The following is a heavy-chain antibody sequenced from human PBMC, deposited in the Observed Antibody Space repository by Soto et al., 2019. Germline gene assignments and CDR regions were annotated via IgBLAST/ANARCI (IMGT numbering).Heavy chain of an antibody. CDR1: GFTFSSYA. Sequence: GGSLRLSCAASGFTFSSYAMSWVRQAPGKGLEWVSAISGSGGSTYYADSVKGRFTISRDNSKNTLYLQMNSLRAEDTAVYYCAKGSVDTIFGVVTLPDYWGQGTLVTVSS. CDR2: ISGSGGST. CDR3: AKGSVDTIFGVVTLPDY. J-gene: IGHJ4*02. D-gene: IGHD3-3*01. V-gene: IGHV3-23*01.